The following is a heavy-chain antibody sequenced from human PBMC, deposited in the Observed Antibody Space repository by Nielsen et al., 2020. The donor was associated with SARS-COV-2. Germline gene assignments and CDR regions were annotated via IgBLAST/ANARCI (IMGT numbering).Heavy chain of an antibody. CDR2: ISGSGGST. Sequence: GGSLRLSCAASGFTFSRHAMNWVRQAPGKELEWVSLISGSGGSTYYADSVKGRFSISRDNSKNTLHLQMNSLRAEDTAIYFCVRSALYSSSSRWFDPWGQGTLVTVSS. CDR1: GFTFSRHA. J-gene: IGHJ5*02. CDR3: VRSALYSSSSRWFDP. D-gene: IGHD6-6*01. V-gene: IGHV3-23*01.